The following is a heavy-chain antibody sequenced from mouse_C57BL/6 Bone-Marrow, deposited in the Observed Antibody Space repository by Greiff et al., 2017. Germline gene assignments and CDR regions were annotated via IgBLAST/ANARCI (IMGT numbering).Heavy chain of an antibody. D-gene: IGHD3-1*01. J-gene: IGHJ4*01. CDR3: TRSGDPYAMDD. Sequence: VQLQQSGTVLARPGASVKMSCKTSGYTFTSYWMHWVKQRPGQGLEWIGAIYPGNSDTSYNQKFKGKAKLTAVTSASTAYMELSSLTNEDSAVYYCTRSGDPYAMDDWGQGASGTVAS. V-gene: IGHV1-5*01. CDR1: GYTFTSYW. CDR2: IYPGNSDT.